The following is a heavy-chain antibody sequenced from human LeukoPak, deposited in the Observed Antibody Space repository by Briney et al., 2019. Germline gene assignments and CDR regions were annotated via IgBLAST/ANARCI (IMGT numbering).Heavy chain of an antibody. CDR2: IGTTGDT. D-gene: IGHD4-17*01. CDR1: GFTFSSYD. CDR3: ARSIYGDYPY. V-gene: IGHV3-13*01. J-gene: IGHJ4*02. Sequence: GGSLRLSCAGSGFTFSSYDMHWVRQVTGKALEWVSSIGTTGDTHYAVSVKGRFTISRENAKNSLYLQMSSLSAGDTAVYYCARSIYGDYPYWGQGTLVTVSS.